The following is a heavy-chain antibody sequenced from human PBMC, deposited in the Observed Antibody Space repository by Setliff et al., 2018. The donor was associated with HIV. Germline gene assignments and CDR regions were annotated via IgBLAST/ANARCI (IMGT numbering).Heavy chain of an antibody. J-gene: IGHJ4*02. CDR1: GFTFSRYG. D-gene: IGHD3-22*01. CDR3: VKPYTGYYYDGSVYDDF. CDR2: ISYDGSKK. V-gene: IGHV3-30*04. Sequence: PGGSLRLSCAASGFTFSRYGMHWVRQAPGKGLEWVAFISYDGSKKYDADFVKGRFTISRDNSKNTLYLQMNSLRTDDTAVYFCVKPYTGYYYDGSVYDDFWGQGTLVTVSS.